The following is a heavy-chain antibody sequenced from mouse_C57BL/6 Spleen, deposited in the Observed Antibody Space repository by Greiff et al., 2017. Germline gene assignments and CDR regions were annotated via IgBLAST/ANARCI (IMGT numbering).Heavy chain of an antibody. CDR2: IFPGSGST. CDR3: ARNDYGNYFDY. V-gene: IGHV1-75*01. CDR1: GYTFTDYY. D-gene: IGHD2-1*01. Sequence: QVQLKQSGPELVKPGASVKISCKASGYTFTDYYINWVKQRPGQGLEWIGWIFPGSGSTYYNEKFKGKATLTVDTSSSTAYMLLSSLTSEDSAVYFCARNDYGNYFDYWGQGTTLTVSS. J-gene: IGHJ2*01.